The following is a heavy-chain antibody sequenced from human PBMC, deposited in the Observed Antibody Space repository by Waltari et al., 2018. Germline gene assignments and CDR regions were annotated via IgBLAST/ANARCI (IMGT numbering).Heavy chain of an antibody. CDR2: ISYDGSNK. CDR3: ARAGGVVVVITPHY. D-gene: IGHD3-22*01. V-gene: IGHV3-30*01. J-gene: IGHJ4*02. CDR1: GFTFSSYA. Sequence: QVQLVESGGGVVQPGRSLRLSCAASGFTFSSYAMPWVRPAPGKGLEWVAVISYDGSNKYYADSVKGRFTISRDNSKNTLYLQMNSLRAEDTAVYYCARAGGVVVVITPHYWGQGTLVTVSS.